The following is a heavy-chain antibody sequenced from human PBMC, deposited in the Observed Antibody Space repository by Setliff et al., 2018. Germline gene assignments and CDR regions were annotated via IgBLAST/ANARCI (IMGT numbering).Heavy chain of an antibody. Sequence: PGGSLRLSCAASGFAFNRHGMNWVRQVPGKGLEWVSTINWDGRSTGYTDSVKGRFTISRDNAKNSLYLQMNSLRAEDTALYHRTLFGDRDTVDIWGQGTMVTVSS. CDR1: GFAFNRHG. CDR3: TLFGDRDTVDI. D-gene: IGHD3-16*01. V-gene: IGHV3-20*01. J-gene: IGHJ3*02. CDR2: INWDGRST.